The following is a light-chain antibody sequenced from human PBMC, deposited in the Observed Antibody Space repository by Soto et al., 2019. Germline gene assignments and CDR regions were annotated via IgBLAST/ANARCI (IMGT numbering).Light chain of an antibody. Sequence: DIGLKRSPGSLSLSPGARAPLSCRASPSVSSSYLAWYQQKPGQAPRLLIYGASSRATGIPDRFSGSGSGTDFTLTISRLEPEDFAAYYCQQYGSSPKTFGQGTKV. V-gene: IGKV3-20*01. CDR2: GAS. J-gene: IGKJ1*01. CDR3: QQYGSSPKT. CDR1: PSVSSSY.